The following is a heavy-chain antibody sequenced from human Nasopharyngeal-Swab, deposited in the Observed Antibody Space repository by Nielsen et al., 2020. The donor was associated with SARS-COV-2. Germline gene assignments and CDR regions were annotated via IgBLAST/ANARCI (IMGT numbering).Heavy chain of an antibody. CDR2: INHSGST. CDR1: GGSFSGSY. CDR3: ASGPALVIRKTLSSGFDI. J-gene: IGHJ3*02. V-gene: IGHV4-34*01. Sequence: SETLSLTCAVFGGSFSGSYWSWIRQPPGRGLEWIGEINHSGSTMYIPSLKSRVTISVDTSKDQFSLNLTSVTAADTAMYYCASGPALVIRKTLSSGFDIWGQGTMVTVSS. D-gene: IGHD3-10*01.